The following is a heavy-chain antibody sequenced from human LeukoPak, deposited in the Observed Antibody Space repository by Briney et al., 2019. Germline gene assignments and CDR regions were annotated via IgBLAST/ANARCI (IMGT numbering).Heavy chain of an antibody. D-gene: IGHD6-19*01. V-gene: IGHV4-34*01. Sequence: PSETLSLTCAVYGGSFSGYYWSWIRQPPGKGLEWMGEINHSGSTNYNPSLKSRVTISVDTSKNQFSLKLSSVTAADTAVYYCARLKVFRRGSGWYVYDYWGQGTLVTVSS. CDR3: ARLKVFRRGSGWYVYDY. CDR1: GGSFSGYY. CDR2: INHSGST. J-gene: IGHJ4*02.